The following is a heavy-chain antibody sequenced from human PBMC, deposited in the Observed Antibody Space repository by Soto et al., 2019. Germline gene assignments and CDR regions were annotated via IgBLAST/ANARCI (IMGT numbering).Heavy chain of an antibody. Sequence: QPWGSLSLSCAASGFTFSSYAMNWVRQAPGKGLEWVSGISGSGRVTYYGDSVQGRFTISRDNSKNTLYLQMNSLRAEDTALYYCARDTIGGGFQQLVLGPSYFDYWGQGTLVTVSS. V-gene: IGHV3-23*01. CDR3: ARDTIGGGFQQLVLGPSYFDY. J-gene: IGHJ4*02. CDR1: GFTFSSYA. D-gene: IGHD6-13*01. CDR2: ISGSGRVT.